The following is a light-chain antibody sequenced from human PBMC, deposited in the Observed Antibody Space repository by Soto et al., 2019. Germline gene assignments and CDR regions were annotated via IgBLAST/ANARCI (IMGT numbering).Light chain of an antibody. CDR3: QHYGSSSYT. Sequence: EIVLTQSPGTLSLSPGERATLSCRASQSVSSSYLAWYQQKPGQAPRLLIHGASSRATGIPDRFSGSGSGTDFTLTISRLEPEDFAVYYCQHYGSSSYTFGQGTKLEIK. CDR2: GAS. J-gene: IGKJ2*01. V-gene: IGKV3-20*01. CDR1: QSVSSSY.